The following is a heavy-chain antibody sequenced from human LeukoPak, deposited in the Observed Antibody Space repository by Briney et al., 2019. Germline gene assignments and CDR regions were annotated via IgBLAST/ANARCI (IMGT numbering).Heavy chain of an antibody. V-gene: IGHV3-23*01. CDR2: ISGSGGST. CDR1: GFTFSSYA. Sequence: GGSLRLSCAASGFTFSSYAMSWAGQAPGKGLEWVSAISGSGGSTYYADSVKGRFTLSRDNSKNTLYLQMNSLRAEDTAVYYCAKGQGHNWFDPWGQGTLVTVSS. CDR3: AKGQGHNWFDP. J-gene: IGHJ5*02.